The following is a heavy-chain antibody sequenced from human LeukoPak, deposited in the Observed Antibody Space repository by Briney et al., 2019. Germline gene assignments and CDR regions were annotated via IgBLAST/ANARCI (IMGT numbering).Heavy chain of an antibody. J-gene: IGHJ4*02. Sequence: AETLSLTCAVSGGSISNYYWSWIRQPPGKGLEWIGYISYSGSTNYNPSLKSRVTISVDTSKNQFSLKLTSVTAADTAVYYCSRDHWGYGLFDYWGQGTLVTVHS. D-gene: IGHD7-27*01. CDR1: GGSISNYY. CDR2: ISYSGST. CDR3: SRDHWGYGLFDY. V-gene: IGHV4-59*01.